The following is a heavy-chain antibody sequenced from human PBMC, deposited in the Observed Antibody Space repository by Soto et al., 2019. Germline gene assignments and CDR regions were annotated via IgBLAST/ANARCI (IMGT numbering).Heavy chain of an antibody. CDR3: ATEDMPAAGTTPHI. D-gene: IGHD1-7*01. J-gene: IGHJ4*02. CDR1: GFTFSSYA. Sequence: RLSCAASGFTFSSYAMHWVRQAPGKGLEWVAVISYDGSNKYYADSVKGRFTISRDNSKNTLYLQMNSLRPEDTAVYYCATEDMPAAGTTPHIWGRGTLVTVSS. V-gene: IGHV3-30-3*01. CDR2: ISYDGSNK.